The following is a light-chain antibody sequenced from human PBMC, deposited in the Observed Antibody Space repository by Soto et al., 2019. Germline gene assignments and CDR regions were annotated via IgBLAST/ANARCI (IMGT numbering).Light chain of an antibody. CDR1: RGIRDD. Sequence: AIQMTQSPSSLSASVGDSVTITCRASRGIRDDLGWYQQKPGKAPRLLIYAASSLESGVPSRFSGSGSGTDFTLTISSLQPEDIAAYYCLQDYSYPYTFGQGTKLETK. CDR2: AAS. V-gene: IGKV1-6*01. CDR3: LQDYSYPYT. J-gene: IGKJ2*01.